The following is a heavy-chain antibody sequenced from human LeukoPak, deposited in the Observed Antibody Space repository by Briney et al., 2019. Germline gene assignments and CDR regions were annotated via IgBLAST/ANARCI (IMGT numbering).Heavy chain of an antibody. Sequence: SETLSLTCTVSGGSISSYYWSWIRQPPGKGLECIGYIYNSGSTNYNPSLKSRVSISVDTSKNQFSLKLSSVTAAGTAVYYCARSAIDAFDIWGQGTMVTVSS. CDR2: IYNSGST. V-gene: IGHV4-59*08. CDR3: ARSAIDAFDI. D-gene: IGHD6-25*01. CDR1: GGSISSYY. J-gene: IGHJ3*02.